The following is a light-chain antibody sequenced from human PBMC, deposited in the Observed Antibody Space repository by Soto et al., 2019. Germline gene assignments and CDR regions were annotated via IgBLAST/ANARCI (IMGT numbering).Light chain of an antibody. CDR3: QQGGT. CDR1: ETISTW. CDR2: DAS. Sequence: DIQMTQSPSTLSASVGDRVTITCRASETISTWLAWYQQKPGKAPKLLIYDASSLQSGVPSRFSGSGSGTDFTLTISSLQPDDSATYYCQQGGTFGQGTRLEMK. J-gene: IGKJ5*01. V-gene: IGKV1-5*01.